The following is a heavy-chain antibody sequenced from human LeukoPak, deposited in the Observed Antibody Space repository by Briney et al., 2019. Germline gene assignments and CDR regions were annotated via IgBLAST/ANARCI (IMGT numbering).Heavy chain of an antibody. J-gene: IGHJ4*02. D-gene: IGHD5-18*01. CDR1: GFTFSSYS. Sequence: GGSLRLSCAASGFTFSSYSMNWVRQAPGKGLEWVSSTSRSSSSIYYADSVKGRFTISRDNAKNSLYLQMSSLRAEDTAVYYCARDGDTTFDYWGQGTLVTASS. CDR2: TSRSSSSI. V-gene: IGHV3-21*01. CDR3: ARDGDTTFDY.